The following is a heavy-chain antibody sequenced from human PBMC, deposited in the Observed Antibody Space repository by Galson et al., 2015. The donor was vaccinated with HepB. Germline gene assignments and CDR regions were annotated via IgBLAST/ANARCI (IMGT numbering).Heavy chain of an antibody. D-gene: IGHD5-12*01. J-gene: IGHJ4*02. Sequence: SVKVSCKASGGTFSSYAISWVRQAPGQGLEWMGGIIPIFGTANYAQKFQGRVTITADESTSTAYMELSSLRSEDAAVYYCARGDVGGYVSGPLDYWGQGTLVTVSS. CDR2: IIPIFGTA. CDR3: ARGDVGGYVSGPLDY. V-gene: IGHV1-69*13. CDR1: GGTFSSYA.